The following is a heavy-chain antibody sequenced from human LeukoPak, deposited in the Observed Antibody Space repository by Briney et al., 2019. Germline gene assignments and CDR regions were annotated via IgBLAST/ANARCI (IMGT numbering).Heavy chain of an antibody. Sequence: GGSLRLSCAASGFTFSSYGMHWVRQAPGKGLEWVAVIWYDGSNKYYADSVKGRFTISRDNSKNTLYLQMNGLRAEDTAVYYCARARYSSSWTLYDWGQGTLVTVSS. CDR1: GFTFSSYG. J-gene: IGHJ4*02. V-gene: IGHV3-33*01. CDR3: ARARYSSSWTLYD. CDR2: IWYDGSNK. D-gene: IGHD6-13*01.